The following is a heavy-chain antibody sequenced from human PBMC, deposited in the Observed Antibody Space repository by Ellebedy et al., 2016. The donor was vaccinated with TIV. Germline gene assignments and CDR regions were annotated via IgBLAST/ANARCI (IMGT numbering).Heavy chain of an antibody. CDR2: IYSGGST. CDR3: ARGSSMVRGAA. J-gene: IGHJ4*02. D-gene: IGHD3-10*01. V-gene: IGHV3-66*01. CDR1: GFTVSYNY. Sequence: GESLKISCAASGFTVSYNYMTWVRQAPGKGLQWVPVIYSGGSTYYADSVKGRFTISRENSKNTLYLQMNSLRAEDTGVYYCARGSSMVRGAAWGQGTLVTVSS.